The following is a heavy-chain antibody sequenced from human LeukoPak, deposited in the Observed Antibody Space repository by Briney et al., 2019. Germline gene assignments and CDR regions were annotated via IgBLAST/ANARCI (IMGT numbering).Heavy chain of an antibody. D-gene: IGHD3-22*01. Sequence: PSETLSLTCTVSGGSISSSSYYWGWIRQPPGKGLEWIGSIYYSGSTYYNPSLKSRVTISVDTSKNQFSLKLSSVTAADTAVYYCARQDSSGYFDYWGQGTLVTVPS. CDR1: GGSISSSSYY. J-gene: IGHJ4*02. V-gene: IGHV4-39*01. CDR2: IYYSGST. CDR3: ARQDSSGYFDY.